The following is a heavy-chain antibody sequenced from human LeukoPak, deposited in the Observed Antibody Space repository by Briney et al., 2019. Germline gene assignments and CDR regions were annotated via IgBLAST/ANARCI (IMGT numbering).Heavy chain of an antibody. V-gene: IGHV5-51*01. Sequence: AGESLKISCNGSGYSFTTHWIAWVRQMPGKGLEWMVIIYPGDSEIKYSPSFQGQVTISADKSISTAYLQWSSLQAADTAMYYCTRLASRRDPDKPSGQAYFDIWGQGTLVTVSS. J-gene: IGHJ4*02. CDR2: IYPGDSEI. CDR1: GYSFTTHW. CDR3: TRLASRRDPDKPSGQAYFDI. D-gene: IGHD2-15*01.